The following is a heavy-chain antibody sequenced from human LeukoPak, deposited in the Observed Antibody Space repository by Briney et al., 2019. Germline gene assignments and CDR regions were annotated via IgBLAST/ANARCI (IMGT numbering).Heavy chain of an antibody. D-gene: IGHD1-26*01. V-gene: IGHV1-69*04. Sequence: GASVKVSCKACGGTFSSYAISWVRQAPGQGLEWMGRIIPILGIANYAQKFQGRVTITADKSTSTAYMELSSLRSEDTAVYYCARVAANSGSYYYLDYWGQGTLVTVSS. J-gene: IGHJ4*02. CDR2: IIPILGIA. CDR3: ARVAANSGSYYYLDY. CDR1: GGTFSSYA.